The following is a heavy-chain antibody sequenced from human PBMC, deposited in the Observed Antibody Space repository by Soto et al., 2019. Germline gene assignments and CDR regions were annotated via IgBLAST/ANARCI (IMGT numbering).Heavy chain of an antibody. Sequence: GGSLRLSCAPSGFTFSSYSMNWVRQAPGKVLQWVSYISSSSSTIYYADSVKGRFTISRDNAKNSLYLQMNSLRDEDTAVYYCARSLLWFGEPDPYFDYWGQGTLVTVSS. CDR2: ISSSSSTI. CDR3: ARSLLWFGEPDPYFDY. CDR1: GFTFSSYS. D-gene: IGHD3-10*01. V-gene: IGHV3-48*02. J-gene: IGHJ4*02.